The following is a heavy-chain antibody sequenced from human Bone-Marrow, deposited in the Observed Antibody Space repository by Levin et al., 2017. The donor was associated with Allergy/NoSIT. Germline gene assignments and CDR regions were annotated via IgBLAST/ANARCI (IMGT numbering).Heavy chain of an antibody. D-gene: IGHD3-16*01. V-gene: IGHV3-48*03. CDR3: ARDYDYIWGGYFDY. J-gene: IGHJ4*02. CDR1: GFTFSSYE. CDR2: ISSSGSTI. Sequence: GGSLRLSCAASGFTFSSYEMNWVRQAPGKGLEWVSYISSSGSTIYYADSVKGRFTISRDNAKNSLYLQMNSLRAEDTAVYYCARDYDYIWGGYFDYWGQGTLVTVSS.